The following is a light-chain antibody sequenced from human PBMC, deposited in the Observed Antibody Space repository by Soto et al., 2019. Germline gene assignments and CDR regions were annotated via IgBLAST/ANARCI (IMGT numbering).Light chain of an antibody. V-gene: IGLV2-14*01. J-gene: IGLJ1*01. CDR3: TSYTSYSTLDV. Sequence: QSPLTQPASVSGSPGQSITISCTGTSSDVGGYNYVSWYQQHPDKAPKLMIYEVSNRPSGVSNRFSGSKSGHTASLTISGLQSEDEADYFCTSYTSYSTLDVFGTGTKLTVL. CDR2: EVS. CDR1: SSDVGGYNY.